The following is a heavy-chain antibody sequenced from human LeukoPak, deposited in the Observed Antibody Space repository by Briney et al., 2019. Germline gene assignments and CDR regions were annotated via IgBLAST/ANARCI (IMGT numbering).Heavy chain of an antibody. CDR2: IIPIFGTA. CDR1: GGTFSSYA. J-gene: IGHJ3*02. D-gene: IGHD3-10*01. Sequence: ASVKVSCKASGGTFSSYAISWVRQAPGQGLEWMGGIIPIFGTANYAQKFQGRVTITADESTSTAYMELSSLRSEDTAVYYCARADSGYDAFDIWGQGTMVTVSS. CDR3: ARADSGYDAFDI. V-gene: IGHV1-69*13.